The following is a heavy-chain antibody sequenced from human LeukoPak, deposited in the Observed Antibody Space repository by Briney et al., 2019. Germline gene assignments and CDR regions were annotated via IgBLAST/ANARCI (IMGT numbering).Heavy chain of an antibody. D-gene: IGHD2-15*01. CDR3: ARWVRAAAYYFDY. J-gene: IGHJ4*02. V-gene: IGHV4-39*07. Sequence: PSETLSLTCTVSGGSISSSSYYWGWIRQPPGKGLEWIGSIYYSGSTYYNPSLKSRVTISVDTSKNQFSLKLSSVTAADTAVYYCARWVRAAAYYFDYWGQGTLVTVSS. CDR1: GGSISSSSYY. CDR2: IYYSGST.